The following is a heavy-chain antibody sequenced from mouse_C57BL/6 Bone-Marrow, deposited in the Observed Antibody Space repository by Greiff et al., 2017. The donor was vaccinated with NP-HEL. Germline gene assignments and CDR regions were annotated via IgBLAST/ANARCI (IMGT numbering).Heavy chain of an antibody. D-gene: IGHD1-1*01. V-gene: IGHV1-74*01. CDR1: GYTFTSYW. J-gene: IGHJ2*01. CDR2: IDPSDSGT. CDR3: EKCATGSRARGFDY. Sequence: QVQLKQPGAELVKPGASVKVSCKASGYTFTSYWMHWVKQRPGQGLEWIGSIDPSDSGTNYNQKFKGKATLTVDKSSSTAYMQLSSLTSEDSAVYYCEKCATGSRARGFDYWGQGTTLTVSS.